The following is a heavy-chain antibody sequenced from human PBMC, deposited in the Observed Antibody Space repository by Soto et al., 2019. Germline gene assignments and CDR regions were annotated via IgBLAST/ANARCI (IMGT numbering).Heavy chain of an antibody. CDR2: ISYDGSND. CDR3: ANGFHSYDTSGYETNY. D-gene: IGHD3-22*01. CDR1: GFTFSTYG. Sequence: VQLVESGGGVVQPGRSLRLSCAASGFTFSTYGMHWVRQAPGKGLEWVAVISYDGSNDYYGDSVKGRFTVSRDNSKNTLYLQLDSLRPEDTAVYYCANGFHSYDTSGYETNYCGQGTLVTVSS. V-gene: IGHV3-30*18. J-gene: IGHJ4*02.